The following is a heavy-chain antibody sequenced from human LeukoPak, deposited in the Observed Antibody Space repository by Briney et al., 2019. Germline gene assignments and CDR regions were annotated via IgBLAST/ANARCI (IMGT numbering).Heavy chain of an antibody. Sequence: SETLSLTCAVYGGSFSGYYWSWIRQPPGKGLEWIGEVNHSGSTNYNPSLKSRVTISVDKSKNQFSLKLSSVTAADTAVYYCARGYARFYYYYMDVWGKGTTVTVSS. V-gene: IGHV4-34*01. CDR3: ARGYARFYYYYMDV. CDR1: GGSFSGYY. CDR2: VNHSGST. D-gene: IGHD6-6*01. J-gene: IGHJ6*03.